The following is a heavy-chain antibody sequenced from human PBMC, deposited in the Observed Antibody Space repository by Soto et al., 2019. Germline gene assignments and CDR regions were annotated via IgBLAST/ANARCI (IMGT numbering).Heavy chain of an antibody. Sequence: GESLKISCAASGFTFSSYAMSWVRQAPGKGLEWVSAISGSGGSTYYADSVKGRFTISRDNSKNTLYLQMNSLRAEDTAVYYCAKEPYGGKIGLDYWGQGTLVTVSS. CDR1: GFTFSSYA. CDR2: ISGSGGST. CDR3: AKEPYGGKIGLDY. V-gene: IGHV3-23*01. J-gene: IGHJ4*02. D-gene: IGHD4-17*01.